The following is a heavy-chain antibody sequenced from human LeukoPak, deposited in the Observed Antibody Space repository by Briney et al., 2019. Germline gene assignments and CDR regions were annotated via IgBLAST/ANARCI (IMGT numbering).Heavy chain of an antibody. CDR2: IYYSGST. J-gene: IGHJ3*02. V-gene: IGHV4-4*07. CDR3: ARGYSTDAFDI. D-gene: IGHD6-13*01. CDR1: GGSTNSYY. Sequence: SETLSLTCTVSGGSTNSYYWSWIRQSAGKGLEWIGSIYYSGSTYYNPSLKSRVTISVDTSKNQFSLKLSSVTAADTAVYYCARGYSTDAFDIWGQGTMVTVSS.